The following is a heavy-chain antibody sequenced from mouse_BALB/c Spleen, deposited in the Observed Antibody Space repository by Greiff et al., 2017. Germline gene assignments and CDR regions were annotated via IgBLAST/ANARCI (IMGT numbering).Heavy chain of an antibody. Sequence: QVQLQQSGAELVKPGASVKLSCKASGYTFTSYWMHWVKQRPGQGLEWIGEINPSNGRTNYNEKFKSKATLTVDKSSSTAYMQLSSLTSEDSAVYYCARSDGNYLDYWGQGTTRTVSS. CDR1: GYTFTSYW. CDR2: INPSNGRT. V-gene: IGHV1S81*02. J-gene: IGHJ2*01. CDR3: ARSDGNYLDY. D-gene: IGHD1-1*01.